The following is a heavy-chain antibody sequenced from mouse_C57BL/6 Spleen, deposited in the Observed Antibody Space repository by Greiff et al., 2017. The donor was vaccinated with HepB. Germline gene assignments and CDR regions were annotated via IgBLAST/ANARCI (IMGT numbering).Heavy chain of an antibody. CDR3: ARNWGYGSSYGAMDY. Sequence: QVHVKQSGPGLVQPSQSLSITCTVSGFSLTSYGVHWVRQSPGKGLEWLGVIWSGGSTDYNAAFISRLSISKDNSKSQVFFKMNSLQADDTAIYYCARNWGYGSSYGAMDYWGQGTSVTVSS. CDR2: IWSGGST. D-gene: IGHD1-1*01. J-gene: IGHJ4*01. V-gene: IGHV2-2*01. CDR1: GFSLTSYG.